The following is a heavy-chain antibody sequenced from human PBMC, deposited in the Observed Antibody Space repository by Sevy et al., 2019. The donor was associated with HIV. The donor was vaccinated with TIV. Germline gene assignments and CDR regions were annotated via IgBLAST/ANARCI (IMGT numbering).Heavy chain of an antibody. CDR3: ARGIGSSGGL. J-gene: IGHJ4*02. CDR1: GFTFSTYT. Sequence: GGSLRLSCAASGFTFSTYTMNWVRQIPGKGLDWVCHVNQDGSVKQYADSVRGRFTISRDNVKNTVFLYMNSLRTDDTALYYCARGIGSSGGLWGQGTLVTVSS. CDR2: VNQDGSVK. V-gene: IGHV3-7*01. D-gene: IGHD6-6*01.